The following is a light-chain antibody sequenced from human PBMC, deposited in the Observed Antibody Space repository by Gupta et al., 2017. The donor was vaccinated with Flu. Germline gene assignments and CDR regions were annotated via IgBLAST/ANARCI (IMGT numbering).Light chain of an antibody. Sequence: SYDLTQPPSVSVSPGDTASITCSGDKLSDIYVSWYQQKPGQSPVLVIYQYTQRPSGIPERFSGSNSGNTATLTITGTQAMDEADYYCQAWDSGTCGFGGGTKLTVL. CDR3: QAWDSGTCG. CDR2: QYT. CDR1: KLSDIY. V-gene: IGLV3-1*01. J-gene: IGLJ2*01.